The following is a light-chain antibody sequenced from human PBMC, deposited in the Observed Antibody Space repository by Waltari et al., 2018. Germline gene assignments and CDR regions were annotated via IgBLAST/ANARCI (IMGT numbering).Light chain of an antibody. CDR3: GTWESSLSGAV. Sequence: QSVLTQPPSVSAAPGQRVTISCSGGRSNIGNNYVSWYRQFPGKAPKLLIDEDTERPSGIAGRFSGSKSGTSATLDITGLQAGDEADYYCGTWESSLSGAVFGGGTHLTVL. V-gene: IGLV1-51*02. CDR1: RSNIGNNY. CDR2: EDT. J-gene: IGLJ7*01.